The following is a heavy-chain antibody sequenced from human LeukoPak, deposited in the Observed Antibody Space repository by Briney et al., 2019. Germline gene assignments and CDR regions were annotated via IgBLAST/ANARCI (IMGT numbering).Heavy chain of an antibody. Sequence: PGGSLRLSCAASGFTFSSYWIHWVRQAPGKGLVWVSRIDTDGSNTNYADSVKGRFTISRDNAKNSLYLQMNSLRAEDTAVYYCARVHGAYPFDSWGQGTLVTVSS. V-gene: IGHV3-74*01. CDR1: GFTFSSYW. CDR3: ARVHGAYPFDS. J-gene: IGHJ4*02. D-gene: IGHD4/OR15-4a*01. CDR2: IDTDGSNT.